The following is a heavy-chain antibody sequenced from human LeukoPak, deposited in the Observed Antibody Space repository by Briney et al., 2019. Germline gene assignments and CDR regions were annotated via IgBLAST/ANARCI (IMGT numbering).Heavy chain of an antibody. J-gene: IGHJ4*02. CDR3: ARGPSRITMIVVVTQNDY. V-gene: IGHV1-2*02. CDR2: INPNSGGT. Sequence: VASVKVSCKASGYTFTGYYMHWVRQAAGQGLEWIGWINPNSGGTNYAQKFQGRVTMTRDTSISTAYMELSRLRSDDTAVYYCARGPSRITMIVVVTQNDYWGQGTLVTVSS. D-gene: IGHD3-22*01. CDR1: GYTFTGYY.